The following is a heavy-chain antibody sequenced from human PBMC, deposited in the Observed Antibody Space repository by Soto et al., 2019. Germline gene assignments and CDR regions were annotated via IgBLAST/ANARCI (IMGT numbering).Heavy chain of an antibody. D-gene: IGHD1-1*01. CDR2: ITNSGSTT. CDR3: ANPSRAVLYFAMDV. CDR1: GFTFNNYA. J-gene: IGHJ6*03. Sequence: GGSLRLSCATSGFTFNNYAMNWVRQAPGKGLEWVSVITNSGSTTYYADSVKGRFTVSRDNSKNTLYLQMNSLRAEDTAVYYCANPSRAVLYFAMDVWGKGTTVTVSS. V-gene: IGHV3-23*05.